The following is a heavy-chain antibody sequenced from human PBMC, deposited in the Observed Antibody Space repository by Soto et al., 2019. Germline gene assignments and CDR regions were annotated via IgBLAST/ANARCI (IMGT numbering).Heavy chain of an antibody. CDR3: ASRYLGYSSRKPDAFDI. CDR1: GYTFTSYA. V-gene: IGHV1-3*01. J-gene: IGHJ3*02. Sequence: ASVKVSCKASGYTFTSYAMHWVRQAPGQRLEWMGWINAGNGNTKYSQKFQGRVTITRDTSASTAYMELSSLRSEDTAVYYCASRYLGYSSRKPDAFDIWGQGTMVTVS. CDR2: INAGNGNT. D-gene: IGHD6-13*01.